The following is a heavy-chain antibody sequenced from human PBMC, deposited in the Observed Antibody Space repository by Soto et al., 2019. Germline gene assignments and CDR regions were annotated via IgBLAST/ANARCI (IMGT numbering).Heavy chain of an antibody. J-gene: IGHJ6*02. CDR1: GYTFTSYY. CDR2: INPSGGST. D-gene: IGHD5-18*01. V-gene: IGHV1-46*03. CDR3: ARGLVRRMVKSYYYYGMDV. Sequence: ASVKVSCKASGYTFTSYYMHWVRQAPGQGLEWMGIINPSGGSTSYAQKFQGRVTMTRDTSTSTVYMELSSLRSEDTAVYYCARGLVRRMVKSYYYYGMDVWGQGTTVTVSS.